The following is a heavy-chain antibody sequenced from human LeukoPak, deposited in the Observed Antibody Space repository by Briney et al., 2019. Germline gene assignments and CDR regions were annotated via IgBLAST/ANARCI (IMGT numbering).Heavy chain of an antibody. CDR3: ARGTLPYDFWSGYLTF. V-gene: IGHV1-8*01. J-gene: IGHJ4*02. D-gene: IGHD3-3*01. CDR1: GYTFTSYD. CDR2: MNPNSGNT. Sequence: ASVTVSCTASGYTFTSYDINWVRQATGQGLEWMGWMNPNSGNTGYAQKFQGRVTMTRNTSISTAYMELSSLRSEDTAVYYCARGTLPYDFWSGYLTFWGQGTLVTVSS.